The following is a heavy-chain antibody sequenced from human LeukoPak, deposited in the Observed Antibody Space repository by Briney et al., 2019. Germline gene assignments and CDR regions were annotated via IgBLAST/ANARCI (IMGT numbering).Heavy chain of an antibody. CDR3: ARRFLGVEFDY. V-gene: IGHV4-59*01. Sequence: SETLSLTFTVSGASIGSYYWGWIRQPPVKGLEWIGTITNSGSTNFNPSLKSRVTMSLDTSNNQFSLKLSFVTAADTALYYCARRFLGVEFDYWGQGMLVTVSS. CDR2: ITNSGST. D-gene: IGHD3-3*01. CDR1: GASIGSYY. J-gene: IGHJ4*02.